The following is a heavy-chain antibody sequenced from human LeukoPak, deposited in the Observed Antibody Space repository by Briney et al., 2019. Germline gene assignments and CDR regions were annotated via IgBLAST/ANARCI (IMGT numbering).Heavy chain of an antibody. Sequence: GGSLRLSCAASGFNFGRYEMNWVRQAPGKGLEWVSVIYSGGSTYYADSVKGRFTISRDNSKNTLYLQMNSLRAEDTAVYYCARGQSRLQLDYWGQGTLVTVSS. J-gene: IGHJ4*02. V-gene: IGHV3-66*01. CDR2: IYSGGST. CDR3: ARGQSRLQLDY. CDR1: GFNFGRYE. D-gene: IGHD5-24*01.